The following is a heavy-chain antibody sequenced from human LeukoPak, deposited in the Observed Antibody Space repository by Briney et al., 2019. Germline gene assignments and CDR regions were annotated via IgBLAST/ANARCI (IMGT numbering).Heavy chain of an antibody. V-gene: IGHV1-46*01. CDR1: GYTFTNYY. J-gene: IGHJ5*02. CDR2: INPSGGST. D-gene: IGHD3-3*01. CDR3: ARDARPPYDFWSGYSNWFDP. Sequence: GASVKVSCKTSGYTFTNYYIHWVRQAPGQGLEWMGIINPSGGSTSYAQKFQGRVTMTRDTSTSTVYMELSSLRSEDTAVYYCARDARPPYDFWSGYSNWFDPWGQGTLVTVSS.